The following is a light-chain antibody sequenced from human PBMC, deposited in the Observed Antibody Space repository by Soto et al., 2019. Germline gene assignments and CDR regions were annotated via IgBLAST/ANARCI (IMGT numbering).Light chain of an antibody. CDR3: QQYNTYSPT. CDR2: DAS. J-gene: IGKJ1*01. CDR1: QSISFW. V-gene: IGKV1-5*01. Sequence: DIQMTQSPSTLSAFVGDRVTITCRASQSISFWLAWYQQKPGKAPKLLIYDASSLEIGVPSRFSGSGSGTEFTLTISSLQPDDFATYYCQQYNTYSPTFGQGNEVEIK.